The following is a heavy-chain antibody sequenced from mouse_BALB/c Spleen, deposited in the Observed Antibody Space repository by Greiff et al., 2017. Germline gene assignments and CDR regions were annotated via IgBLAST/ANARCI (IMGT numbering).Heavy chain of an antibody. CDR2: ISYSGST. CDR1: GYSITSDYA. CDR3: ARKSPVNYFDY. J-gene: IGHJ2*01. Sequence: EVKLQESGPGLVKPSQSLSLTCTVTGYSITSDYAWNWIRQFPGNKLEWMGYISYSGSTSYNPSLKSRISITRDTSKNQFFLQLNSVTTEDTATYYCARKSPVNYFDYWGQGTTLTVSS. V-gene: IGHV3-2*02.